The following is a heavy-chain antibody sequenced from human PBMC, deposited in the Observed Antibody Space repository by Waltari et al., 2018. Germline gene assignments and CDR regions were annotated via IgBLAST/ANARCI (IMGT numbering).Heavy chain of an antibody. Sequence: QVQLQASGPGLVKPSETLSLTCTVSGGSISSYYWSWIRQPAGKGLEWIGRIYTSGRTNYNPSLKSRVTMSVDTSKNQFSLKLSSVTAADTAVYYCARDVGLATYYDSSGYRNWFDPWGQGTLVTVSS. J-gene: IGHJ5*02. D-gene: IGHD3-22*01. CDR2: IYTSGRT. CDR1: GGSISSYY. V-gene: IGHV4-4*07. CDR3: ARDVGLATYYDSSGYRNWFDP.